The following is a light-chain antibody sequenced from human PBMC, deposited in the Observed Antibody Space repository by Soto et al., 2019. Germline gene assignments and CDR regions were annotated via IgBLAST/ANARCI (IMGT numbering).Light chain of an antibody. CDR2: GAS. V-gene: IGKV3-20*01. Sequence: EIVLTQSPGTLSLSPGERATLSCRASQSVSSTYLGWYQQKPGQAPRLLIYGASSRATGSPDRFSGSGSGTDFTLTISRLEPEDFAVYYCQHYGDSPPRAFGQGTKVEIK. CDR1: QSVSSTY. CDR3: QHYGDSPPRA. J-gene: IGKJ1*01.